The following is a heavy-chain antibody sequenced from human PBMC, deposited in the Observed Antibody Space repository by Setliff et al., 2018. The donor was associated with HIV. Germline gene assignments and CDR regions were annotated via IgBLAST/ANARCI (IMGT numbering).Heavy chain of an antibody. CDR2: MYYRGTT. Sequence: KPSETLSLTCTVSGGSIVSSSYYWGWIRQPPGKGLEWIGTMYYRGTTYNNPSLKSRVTFSADTSKNQFSLNLNSVTATDTAVYYCARQGLTMNRGVPAPILYYFDYWG. D-gene: IGHD3-10*01. J-gene: IGHJ4*01. V-gene: IGHV4-39*01. CDR1: GGSIVSSSYY. CDR3: ARQGLTMNRGVPAPILYYFDY.